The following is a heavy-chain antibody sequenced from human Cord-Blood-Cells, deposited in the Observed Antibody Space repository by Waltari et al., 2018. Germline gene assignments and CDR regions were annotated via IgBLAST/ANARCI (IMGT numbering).Heavy chain of an antibody. Sequence: EVQLVESGGGLVQPGGSLRLSCAASGFTFSSYWMSWVRQAPGKGLGWVANKKQDGSEKYYGDAVKGRFTISRDNAKNSLYLQRNSLRAEDTAVYYCARGVRDYDFWSGYYYFDYWGQGTLVTVSS. CDR2: KKQDGSEK. CDR3: ARGVRDYDFWSGYYYFDY. J-gene: IGHJ4*02. CDR1: GFTFSSYW. D-gene: IGHD3-3*01. V-gene: IGHV3-7*01.